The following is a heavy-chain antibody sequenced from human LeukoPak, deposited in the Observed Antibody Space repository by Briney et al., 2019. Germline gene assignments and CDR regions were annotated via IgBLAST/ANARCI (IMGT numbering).Heavy chain of an antibody. CDR3: ARDRPHIDSSGLGEFDY. D-gene: IGHD3-22*01. Sequence: SETLSLTCTVPGGSISSYYWSWVRQPPGKGLEWVGYIYYSGSTNYNPSLKSRVTISVDTSKNQFSLKLSSVTAADTAVYYCARDRPHIDSSGLGEFDYWGQGTLVTVSS. CDR1: GGSISSYY. CDR2: IYYSGST. J-gene: IGHJ4*02. V-gene: IGHV4-59*01.